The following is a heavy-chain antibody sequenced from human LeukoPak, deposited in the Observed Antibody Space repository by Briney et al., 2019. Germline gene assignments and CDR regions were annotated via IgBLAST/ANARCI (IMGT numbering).Heavy chain of an antibody. Sequence: PSETLSLTCAVYGGSFSGYYWSWIRQPPGKGLEWIGEINHSGSTNYNPSLKSRVTISVDTSKNQFSLKLSSVTAADTAVYYCVRRVNYYDSSAVLRWFDYWGQGTLVTVSS. CDR3: VRRVNYYDSSAVLRWFDY. V-gene: IGHV4-34*01. CDR1: GGSFSGYY. D-gene: IGHD3-22*01. CDR2: INHSGST. J-gene: IGHJ4*02.